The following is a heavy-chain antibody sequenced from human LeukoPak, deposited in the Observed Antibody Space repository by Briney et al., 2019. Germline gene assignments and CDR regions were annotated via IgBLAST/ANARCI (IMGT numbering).Heavy chain of an antibody. Sequence: SETLSLTCTVSGGSISSGGYYWSWIRQHPGKGLEWIGYIYYSGSTSYNPSLKSRVTISVDTSKNQFSLRLSSVTAADTAVYYCARHRYYYDSSGYYYQPWGQGTLVTVSS. J-gene: IGHJ5*02. CDR1: GGSISSGGYY. CDR3: ARHRYYYDSSGYYYQP. CDR2: IYYSGST. D-gene: IGHD3-22*01. V-gene: IGHV4-61*08.